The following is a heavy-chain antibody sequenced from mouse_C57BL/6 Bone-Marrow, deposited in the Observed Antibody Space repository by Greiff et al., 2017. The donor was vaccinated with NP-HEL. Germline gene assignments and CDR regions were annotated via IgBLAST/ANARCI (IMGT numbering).Heavy chain of an antibody. CDR1: GYTFTSYG. D-gene: IGHD1-1*01. V-gene: IGHV1-81*01. Sequence: VKVVESGAELARPGASVKLSCKASGYTFTSYGISWVKQRTGQGLEWIGEIYPRSGNTYYNEKFKGKATLTADKSSSTAYMELRSLTSEDSAVYFCAIYYGSSYGYAMDYWGQGTSVTVSS. CDR3: AIYYGSSYGYAMDY. CDR2: IYPRSGNT. J-gene: IGHJ4*01.